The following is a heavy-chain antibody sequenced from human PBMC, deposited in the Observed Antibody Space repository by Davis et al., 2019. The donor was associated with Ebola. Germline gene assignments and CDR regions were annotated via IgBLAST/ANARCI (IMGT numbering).Heavy chain of an antibody. CDR1: GYTFTSYG. CDR3: AREGNSGYVIYYYYGMDV. J-gene: IGHJ6*02. CDR2: ISAYNGNT. V-gene: IGHV1-18*01. D-gene: IGHD5-12*01. Sequence: AASVKVSCKASGYTFTSYGISWLRQAPGQGLEWMGWISAYNGNTNYAQKLQGRVTMTTDTSTSTAYLELRSLRSDATAVYYCAREGNSGYVIYYYYGMDVWGQGTTVTVSS.